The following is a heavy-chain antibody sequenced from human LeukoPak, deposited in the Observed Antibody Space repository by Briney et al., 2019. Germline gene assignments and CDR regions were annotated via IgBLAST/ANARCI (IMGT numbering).Heavy chain of an antibody. CDR3: AKDMAPRIVVVTGDAFDI. D-gene: IGHD3-22*01. CDR2: ISYDGSNK. CDR1: GFTFSSYG. V-gene: IGHV3-30*18. Sequence: PGGSLRLSCAASGFTFSSYGMHWVRQAPGKGLEWVAVISYDGSNKYYADSVKGRFTISRDNSKNTLYLQMNSLRAEDTAVYYSAKDMAPRIVVVTGDAFDIWGQGTMVTVSS. J-gene: IGHJ3*02.